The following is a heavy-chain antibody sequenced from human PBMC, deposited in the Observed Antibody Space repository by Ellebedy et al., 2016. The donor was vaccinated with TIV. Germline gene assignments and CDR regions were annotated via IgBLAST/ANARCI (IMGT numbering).Heavy chain of an antibody. Sequence: SETLSLTCTVSGGSISSGDYYWSRLRQHPGKGLEWIGSISYSGSAYYKPSLKSRLTISVDTSKNQFSLNLSSVTAADTAVYYCARTRSSGSDAFDIWGQGTMVTVSS. J-gene: IGHJ3*02. D-gene: IGHD3-3*01. CDR3: ARTRSSGSDAFDI. CDR2: ISYSGSA. V-gene: IGHV4-31*03. CDR1: GGSISSGDYY.